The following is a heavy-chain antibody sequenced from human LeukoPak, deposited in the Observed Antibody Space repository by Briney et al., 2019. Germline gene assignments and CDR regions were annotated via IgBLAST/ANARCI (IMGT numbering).Heavy chain of an antibody. CDR1: GFTFDDYA. D-gene: IGHD2-21*02. J-gene: IGHJ4*02. CDR3: AKGGDHPDYFDY. V-gene: IGHV3-9*01. Sequence: GRSLRLSCAAAGFTFDDYAMHWVRQAPGKGLEWVSGITWNSRDIRYADSLEGRFTISRDSAKQFVYLQMSSLRTEDTAVYYCAKGGDHPDYFDYWGQGILVTVSS. CDR2: ITWNSRDI.